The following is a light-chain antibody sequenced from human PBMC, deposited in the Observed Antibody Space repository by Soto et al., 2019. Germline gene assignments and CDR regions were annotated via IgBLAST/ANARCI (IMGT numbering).Light chain of an antibody. V-gene: IGKV3-20*01. CDR3: QQYSTSPT. Sequence: EVVLTQSPGTLSLSPGERSTLSFRASQSIGSSYLAWYQQKPGQAPRLLIYGASSRATGIPDRFSGSGPGTDFTLTISRLEPEDFAVYYCQQYSTSPTFGEGTRLEIK. CDR2: GAS. CDR1: QSIGSSY. J-gene: IGKJ5*01.